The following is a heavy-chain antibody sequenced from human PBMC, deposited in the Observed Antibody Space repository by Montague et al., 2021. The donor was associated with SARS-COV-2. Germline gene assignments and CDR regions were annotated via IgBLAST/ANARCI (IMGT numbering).Heavy chain of an antibody. CDR3: GRGVVAATPVVDY. V-gene: IGHV4-4*07. CDR1: GDSISSFY. Sequence: SETLSLTSTLSGDSISSFYWNWIRQPAGKGLEWIGRIYASGGTNYNPSLKSRVTMSVDTSKNQFSLKLNSVTAADTAVYYCGRGVVAATPVVDYWGRGTLVTVSS. D-gene: IGHD2-15*01. CDR2: IYASGGT. J-gene: IGHJ4*02.